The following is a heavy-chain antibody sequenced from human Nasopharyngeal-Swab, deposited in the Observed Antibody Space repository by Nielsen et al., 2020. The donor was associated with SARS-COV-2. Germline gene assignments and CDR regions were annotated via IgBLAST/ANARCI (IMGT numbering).Heavy chain of an antibody. Sequence: WIRQPPGKGLEWVAVISYDGSNKYYADSVKGRFTISRDNSKNTLYLQMNSLRAEDTAVYYCASNPAMVRAVKDYWGQGTLVTVSS. V-gene: IGHV3-30*03. D-gene: IGHD3-10*01. CDR2: ISYDGSNK. J-gene: IGHJ4*02. CDR3: ASNPAMVRAVKDY.